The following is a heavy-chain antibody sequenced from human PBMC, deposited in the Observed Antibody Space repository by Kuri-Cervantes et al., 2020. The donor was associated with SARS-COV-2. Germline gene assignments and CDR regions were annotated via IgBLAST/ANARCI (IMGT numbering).Heavy chain of an antibody. J-gene: IGHJ5*02. CDR1: GGPLTNYA. CDR2: ISAYNGNT. Sequence: ASVKVSCKASGGPLTNYALSWVREAPGQGLEWMGWISAYNGNTNYAQKLQGRVTMTTDTSTTTAYMELRSLRSDDTAVYYCARDRRGDGSGYSSWFDPWGQGTLVTVSS. CDR3: ARDRRGDGSGYSSWFDP. V-gene: IGHV1-18*01. D-gene: IGHD3-22*01.